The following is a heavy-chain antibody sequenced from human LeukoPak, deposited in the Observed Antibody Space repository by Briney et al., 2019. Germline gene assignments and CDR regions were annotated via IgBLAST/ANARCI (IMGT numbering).Heavy chain of an antibody. Sequence: GGSLRLSCAASGFTFSNYWMTWFRQTPGKGLEWVGNIKPDGGEKYYVDSVKGRVTISRDNAKNSLFLQMSSLRVEHTAIYYCARDDRLLSFLKWGQGTLVRVSS. D-gene: IGHD3-9*01. CDR3: ARDDRLLSFLK. J-gene: IGHJ4*02. CDR1: GFTFSNYW. CDR2: IKPDGGEK. V-gene: IGHV3-7*01.